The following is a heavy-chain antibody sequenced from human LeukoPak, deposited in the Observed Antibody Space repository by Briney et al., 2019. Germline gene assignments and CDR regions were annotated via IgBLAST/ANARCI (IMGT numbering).Heavy chain of an antibody. CDR3: ARRAGYCSGGSCYFDYYYYMDV. V-gene: IGHV3-21*01. CDR2: ISTSSSYI. CDR1: GFTFSSYT. J-gene: IGHJ6*03. D-gene: IGHD2-15*01. Sequence: PGGSLRLSCAASGFTFSSYTMNWVRQAPGKGLEWVSSISTSSSYIYYADSVKGRFTISRDNAKKSLYLQMNSLRAEDTAVYYCARRAGYCSGGSCYFDYYYYMDVWGKGTTVTISS.